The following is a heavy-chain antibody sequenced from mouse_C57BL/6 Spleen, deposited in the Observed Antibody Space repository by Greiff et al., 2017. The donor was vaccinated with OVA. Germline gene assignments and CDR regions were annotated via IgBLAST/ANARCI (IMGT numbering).Heavy chain of an antibody. CDR2: IYPSDSET. Sequence: VQLQQPGAELVRPGSSVKLSCKASGYTFTSYWMDWVKQRPGQGLEWIGNIYPSDSETHYNQKFKDKAPLTVDKSSSTAYMQLSSLTSDDSAVYYCARELLYWYFDVWGTGTTVTVSS. J-gene: IGHJ1*03. V-gene: IGHV1-61*01. D-gene: IGHD2-1*01. CDR1: GYTFTSYW. CDR3: ARELLYWYFDV.